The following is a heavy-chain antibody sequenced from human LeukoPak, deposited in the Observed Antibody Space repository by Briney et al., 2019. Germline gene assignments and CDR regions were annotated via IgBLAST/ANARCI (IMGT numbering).Heavy chain of an antibody. CDR1: GFTFSNSW. J-gene: IGHJ4*02. V-gene: IGHV3-7*01. CDR2: INHEGSEK. Sequence: GGSLRLSCAASGFTFSNSWMNWFRQAPGRLEWVANINHEGSEKNDVDSVECRFTITRDNTKKTLYLQINSLGAEDTAVYYCARGTALPRVDYWGQGTLVIVSS. CDR3: ARGTALPRVDY.